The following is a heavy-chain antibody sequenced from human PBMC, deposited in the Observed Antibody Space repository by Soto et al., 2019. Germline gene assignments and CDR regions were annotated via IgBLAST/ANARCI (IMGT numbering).Heavy chain of an antibody. D-gene: IGHD3-10*01. CDR3: ARIRDGDPGAFYY. Sequence: QVTLKESGPVLVKPTETLTLTCTVSGFSLSNARMGVSWIRQPPGKALEWLAHIFSNDEKSYSTSLKSRLTSSKDTSKSQVVLTMTNMDPVDTATYYCARIRDGDPGAFYYWGQGTLVTVSS. V-gene: IGHV2-26*01. J-gene: IGHJ4*02. CDR2: IFSNDEK. CDR1: GFSLSNARMG.